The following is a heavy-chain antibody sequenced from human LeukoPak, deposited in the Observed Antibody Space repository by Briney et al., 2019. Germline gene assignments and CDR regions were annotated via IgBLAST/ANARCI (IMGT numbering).Heavy chain of an antibody. CDR2: IYPGDSDT. J-gene: IGHJ6*02. CDR1: GYSFTSYW. V-gene: IGHV5-51*01. CDR3: ARHIAAAGSMAVYYYGMDV. Sequence: GESLKISCKGSGYSFTSYWIDWVRQMPGKGLEWMGIIYPGDSDTRYSPSFQGQVTISADKSISTAYLQWSSLKASDTAMYYCARHIAAAGSMAVYYYGMDVWGQGTTVTVSS. D-gene: IGHD6-13*01.